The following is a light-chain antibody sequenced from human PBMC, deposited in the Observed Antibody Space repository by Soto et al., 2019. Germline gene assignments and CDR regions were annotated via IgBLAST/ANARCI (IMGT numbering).Light chain of an antibody. CDR1: SSDIGSYNL. J-gene: IGLJ2*01. Sequence: QSVLTQPASVSGSPGQSITISCTGSSSDIGSYNLVSWYQQHPGKAPKLLTYEVSQRPSGVSNRFSGSKSGNTASLTISGLQAEDEADYFCCSYAGSSTFVVFGGGTKLTVL. CDR3: CSYAGSSTFVV. CDR2: EVS. V-gene: IGLV2-23*02.